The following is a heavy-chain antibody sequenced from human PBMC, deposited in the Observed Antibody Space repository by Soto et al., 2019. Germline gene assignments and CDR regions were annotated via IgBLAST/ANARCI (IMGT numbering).Heavy chain of an antibody. V-gene: IGHV5-51*01. CDR2: IYPGDSDT. Sequence: PGESLKISGNGSGYSFTSYWIGWVRQMPGKGLEWMGIIYPGDSDTRYSPSFQGQVTISADKSISTAYLQWSSLKASDTAMYYCARLRRRDGYNIDYWGQGTLVTVS. J-gene: IGHJ4*02. CDR1: GYSFTSYW. CDR3: ARLRRRDGYNIDY. D-gene: IGHD5-12*01.